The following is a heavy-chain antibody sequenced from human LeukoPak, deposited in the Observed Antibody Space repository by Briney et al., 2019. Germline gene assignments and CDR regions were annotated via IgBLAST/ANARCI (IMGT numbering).Heavy chain of an antibody. V-gene: IGHV4-34*01. CDR3: ARITTGTTKNYYYYMDV. CDR2: INHSGST. J-gene: IGHJ6*03. CDR1: GGSFSGYY. Sequence: SETLSLTCAVYGGSFSGYYWSWIRQPPGKGLEWIGEINHSGSTNYNPSLKSRVTISVDTSKNQFSLKLSSVTAADTAVYYCARITTGTTKNYYYYMDVWGEGTTVPVSS. D-gene: IGHD1-7*01.